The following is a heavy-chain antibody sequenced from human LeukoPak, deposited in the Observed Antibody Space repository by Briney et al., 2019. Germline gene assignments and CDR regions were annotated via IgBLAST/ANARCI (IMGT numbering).Heavy chain of an antibody. J-gene: IGHJ4*02. D-gene: IGHD2/OR15-2a*01. CDR3: VRAIGLDFDF. V-gene: IGHV3-74*01. CDR1: GFTFSSYW. CDR2: ISTDGSTT. Sequence: GGSLRLSCAASGFTFSSYWMHWVRQAPGKGLVWVSRISTDGSTTTYADSVKGRFTISRDNAKNTLYLQMNSLRAEDTAMYYCVRAIGLDFDFWGQGTLVTVSS.